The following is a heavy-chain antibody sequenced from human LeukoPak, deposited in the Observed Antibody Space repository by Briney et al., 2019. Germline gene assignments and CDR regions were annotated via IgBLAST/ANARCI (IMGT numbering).Heavy chain of an antibody. CDR2: ISYDGSNK. CDR1: GFTFSSYV. J-gene: IGHJ4*02. CDR3: ASGESYGTLY. Sequence: GRSLRLSCAASGFTFSSYVMHWVRPAPGKGLGWVAVISYDGSNKYYADSVKGRFTISRDNSKNTLYLQMNSLRAEDTAEYYSASGESYGTLYWGQGTLVTVSS. V-gene: IGHV3-30*04. D-gene: IGHD1-26*01.